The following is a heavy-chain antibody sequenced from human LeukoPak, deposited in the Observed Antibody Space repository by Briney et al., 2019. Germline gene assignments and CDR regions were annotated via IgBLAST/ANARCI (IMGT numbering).Heavy chain of an antibody. CDR3: ARGATTAYYYYVDV. J-gene: IGHJ6*03. CDR2: ISSSSSYI. D-gene: IGHD5-12*01. V-gene: IGHV3-21*01. CDR1: GFTFSSYS. Sequence: PGGSLRLSCAASGFTFSSYSMNWVRQAPGKGLEWVSSISSSSSYIYYADSVKGRFTISRDNAKNSLYLQMNSLRAEDTAVYYCARGATTAYYYYVDVWGKGTTVTVSS.